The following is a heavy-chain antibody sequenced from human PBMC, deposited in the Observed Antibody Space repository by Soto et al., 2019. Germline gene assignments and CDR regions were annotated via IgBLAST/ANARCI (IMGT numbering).Heavy chain of an antibody. CDR2: IYYSGST. Sequence: TSETLSLTCTVSGSSISSGGYYWSWIRQHPGKGLEWIGYIYYSGSTYYNPSLKSRVTISVDTSKNQFSLKLSSVTAADTAVYYCAGTYYYDSSGYYQEDYWGQGTLVTVSS. J-gene: IGHJ4*02. D-gene: IGHD3-22*01. CDR3: AGTYYYDSSGYYQEDY. V-gene: IGHV4-61*08. CDR1: GSSISSGGYY.